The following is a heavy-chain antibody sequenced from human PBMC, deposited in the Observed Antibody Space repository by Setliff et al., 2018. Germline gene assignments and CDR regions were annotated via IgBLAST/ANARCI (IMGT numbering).Heavy chain of an antibody. CDR2: ISSNGGNS. J-gene: IGHJ4*02. CDR1: GFSFSSYV. D-gene: IGHD3-3*01. Sequence: GSLRLSCAASGFSFSSYVMHWVRQVPGKGLEYVSSISSNGGNSYYANSVKGRFTISRDNSKNTLYLQMGSLRADDMALYYCARVSEYNDYRDYWGRGTQVTVSS. V-gene: IGHV3-64*01. CDR3: ARVSEYNDYRDY.